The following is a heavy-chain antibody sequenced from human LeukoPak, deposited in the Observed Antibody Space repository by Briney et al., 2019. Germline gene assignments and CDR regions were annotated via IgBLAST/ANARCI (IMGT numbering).Heavy chain of an antibody. CDR1: GFTFSSYG. CDR2: IWYDGSNK. CDR3: ARVFKVRGVIVAFDI. V-gene: IGHV3-33*01. D-gene: IGHD3-10*01. J-gene: IGHJ3*02. Sequence: GRSLRLSCAASGFTFSSYGMHWVRQAPGKGLEWVAVIWYDGSNKYYADSVKGRFTISRDNSKNTLYLQMNSLRAEDTAVYYCARVFKVRGVIVAFDIWGQGTMVTVSS.